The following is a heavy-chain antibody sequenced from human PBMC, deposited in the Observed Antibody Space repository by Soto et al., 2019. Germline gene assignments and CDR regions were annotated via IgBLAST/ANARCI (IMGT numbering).Heavy chain of an antibody. CDR1: GGTFSSYA. D-gene: IGHD6-13*01. CDR3: ARESSSRYPYYYGMDV. Sequence: SVKVSCKASGGTFSSYAISWVRQAPGQGLEWMGGIIPIFGTANYAQKFQGRVTITADESTSTAYMELSGLRSEDTAVYYCARESSSRYPYYYGMDVWGQGTTVTVSS. J-gene: IGHJ6*02. CDR2: IIPIFGTA. V-gene: IGHV1-69*13.